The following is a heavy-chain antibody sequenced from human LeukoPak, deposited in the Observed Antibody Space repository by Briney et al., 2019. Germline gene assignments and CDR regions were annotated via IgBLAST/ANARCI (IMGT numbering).Heavy chain of an antibody. CDR3: ARYSGMGYSPGTYSNS. J-gene: IGHJ4*02. CDR2: IYTSGST. CDR1: GGSISSYY. D-gene: IGHD1-26*01. V-gene: IGHV4-4*07. Sequence: PSETLSLTCTVSGGSISSYYWSWIRQPAGKGLEWIGRIYTSGSTNYNPSLKSRVTISVDTSRNQFSLKLSSVSAADTAVYYCARYSGMGYSPGTYSNSWGQGTRVTVSS.